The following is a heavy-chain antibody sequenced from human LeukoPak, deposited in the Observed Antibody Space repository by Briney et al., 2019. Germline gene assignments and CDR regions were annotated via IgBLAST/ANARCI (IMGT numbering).Heavy chain of an antibody. CDR2: TYYRSKWYS. CDR3: ASDIEAVEIHLFWT. CDR1: GDSVSSNIAA. V-gene: IGHV6-1*01. D-gene: IGHD5-24*01. Sequence: SQTLSLTCVISGDSVSSNIAAWNWIRQSPSRGLEWLGRTYYRSKWYSDYAVSVKSRITINADTSKNQFSLKLSSVTAADTAVYYCASDIEAVEIHLFWTWGQGTLVTVSS. J-gene: IGHJ5*02.